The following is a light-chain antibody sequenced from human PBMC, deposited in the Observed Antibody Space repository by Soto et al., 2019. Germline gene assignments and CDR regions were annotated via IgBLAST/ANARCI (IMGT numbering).Light chain of an antibody. J-gene: IGKJ5*01. CDR1: QSVGSY. CDR2: EAS. V-gene: IGKV3-11*01. Sequence: EIVLTQSPATLSLSPGERATLSCRASQSVGSYLGWYQQKPGQAPRLLIYEASNRATGIPARFRGSGSGTDFTLTISSLEPEDFAVYYCQQRSDWPITFGQGTRLDIK. CDR3: QQRSDWPIT.